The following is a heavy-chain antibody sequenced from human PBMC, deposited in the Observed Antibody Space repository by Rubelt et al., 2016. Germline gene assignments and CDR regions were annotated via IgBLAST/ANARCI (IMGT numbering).Heavy chain of an antibody. Sequence: VGDRGGLIQSGRSLRLSCAASGFTFSSYSMNWVRQAPGKGLEWVSAISGSGGSTYYADSVKGRFTISRDNSKNTLYLQMNSLRAEDTAVYYCAKVGAGWISPGYWGQGTLVTVSS. D-gene: IGHD3-16*01. V-gene: IGHV3-23*04. CDR1: GFTFSSYS. CDR3: AKVGAGWISPGY. CDR2: ISGSGGST. J-gene: IGHJ4*02.